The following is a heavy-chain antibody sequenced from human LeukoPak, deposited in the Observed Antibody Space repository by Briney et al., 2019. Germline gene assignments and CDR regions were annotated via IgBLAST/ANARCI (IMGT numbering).Heavy chain of an antibody. J-gene: IGHJ4*02. V-gene: IGHV3-33*01. CDR3: ARARYGDYVIDY. D-gene: IGHD4-17*01. CDR1: GFTFSSYG. CDR2: IRYDGSNK. Sequence: GGSLRLSCAASGFTFSSYGMHWVRQAPGKGLEWVAVIRYDGSNKYYADSVKGRFTISRDNSKNTLYLQMNSLRAEDTAVYYCARARYGDYVIDYWGQGTLVTVSS.